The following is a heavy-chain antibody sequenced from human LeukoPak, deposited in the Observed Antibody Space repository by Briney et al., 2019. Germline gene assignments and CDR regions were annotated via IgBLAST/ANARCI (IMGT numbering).Heavy chain of an antibody. J-gene: IGHJ6*02. D-gene: IGHD2-2*01. V-gene: IGHV4-59*08. CDR1: GGSISSYY. CDR2: IYYSGST. Sequence: SETLSLTCTVSGGSISSYYWSWIRQPPGKGLEWIGYIYYSGSTNYNPSLKSRVTISVDTSKNQFSLKLSSVTAADTAVYYCARFPGYCSSTSCYRHYYGMDVWGQGTTVTVSS. CDR3: ARFPGYCSSTSCYRHYYGMDV.